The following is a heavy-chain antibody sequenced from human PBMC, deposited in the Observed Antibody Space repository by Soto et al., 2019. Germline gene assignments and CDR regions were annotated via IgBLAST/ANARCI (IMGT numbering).Heavy chain of an antibody. Sequence: SETLSLTCAVYGGSFSGYYWSWIRQPPGKGLEWIGAINHSGSTNYNPSLKSRVTISVDTSKNQFSLKLSSVTAADTAVYYCARGLRGLVGDSWDYCYSGMDVWGQGTPVTVSS. CDR1: GGSFSGYY. V-gene: IGHV4-34*01. CDR3: ARGLRGLVGDSWDYCYSGMDV. D-gene: IGHD1-26*01. CDR2: INHSGST. J-gene: IGHJ6*02.